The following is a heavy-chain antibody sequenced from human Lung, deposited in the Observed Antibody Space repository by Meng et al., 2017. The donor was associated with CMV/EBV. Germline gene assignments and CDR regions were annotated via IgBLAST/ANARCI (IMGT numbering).Heavy chain of an antibody. Sequence: TCTVLSWVRHPDGMGRGVIGELPHVGRTTANPSLKRRFTISVDQSKNQFALQLSSVTASDTAVYYCASFPPPGKKWLVTDYWGQGTLVTVSS. CDR2: LPHVGRT. D-gene: IGHD5-12*01. V-gene: IGHV4-4*02. CDR3: ASFPPPGKKWLVTDY. CDR1: TCTV. J-gene: IGHJ4*02.